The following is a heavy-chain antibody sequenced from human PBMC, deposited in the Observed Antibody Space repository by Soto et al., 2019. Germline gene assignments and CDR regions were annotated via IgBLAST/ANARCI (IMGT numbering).Heavy chain of an antibody. J-gene: IGHJ4*02. CDR1: GVTFSSYS. Sequence: EVQLVESGGGLVKPGGSLRLSCAASGVTFSSYSMNWVRQAPGKGLEWVSSISSSSSYIYYADSVKGRFTISRDNAKNSLYLQMNSLRAEDTAVYYCARESGGWYPAGTFDYWGQGTLVTVSS. D-gene: IGHD6-19*01. CDR2: ISSSSSYI. CDR3: ARESGGWYPAGTFDY. V-gene: IGHV3-21*01.